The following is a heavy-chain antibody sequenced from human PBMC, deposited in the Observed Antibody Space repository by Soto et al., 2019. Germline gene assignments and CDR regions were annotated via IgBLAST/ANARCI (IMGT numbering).Heavy chain of an antibody. J-gene: IGHJ4*02. V-gene: IGHV4-34*01. CDR1: GGSFSGYY. CDR3: ARGSPSHYYGSGSSHTNFDC. D-gene: IGHD3-10*01. Sequence: PSETLSLTCAVYGGSFSGYYWSWIRQPPGKGLEWIGEINHSGSTNYNPSLKSRVTISVDTSKNQFSLKLSSVTAADTAVYYCARGSPSHYYGSGSSHTNFDCWGQGTLVTVSS. CDR2: INHSGST.